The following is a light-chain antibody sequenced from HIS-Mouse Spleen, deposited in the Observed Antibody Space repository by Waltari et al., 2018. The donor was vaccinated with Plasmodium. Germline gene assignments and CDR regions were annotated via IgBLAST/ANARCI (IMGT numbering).Light chain of an antibody. CDR1: QGISSY. CDR3: MQGTHWPPT. V-gene: IGKV1D-8*02. J-gene: IGKJ1*01. Sequence: AIWMTQSPSLLSASTGDRVTISCRMSQGISSYLAWYQQKPGKAPELLIYAASTLQSGVPDRFSGSGSGTDFTLKISRVESEDVGVYYCMQGTHWPPTFGQGTKVEIK. CDR2: AAS.